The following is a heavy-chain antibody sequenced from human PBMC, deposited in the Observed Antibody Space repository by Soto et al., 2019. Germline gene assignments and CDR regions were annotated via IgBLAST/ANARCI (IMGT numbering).Heavy chain of an antibody. CDR2: IIPIFGTA. CDR3: ARGSRRVLLWFGELSWDY. Sequence: SVKVSCKASGGTFSSYAISWVRQAPGQGLEWMGGIIPIFGTANYAQKFQGRVTITADESTSTAYVELSSLRSEDTAVYYCARGSRRVLLWFGELSWDYWGQGTLVTVSS. D-gene: IGHD3-10*01. CDR1: GGTFSSYA. J-gene: IGHJ4*02. V-gene: IGHV1-69*13.